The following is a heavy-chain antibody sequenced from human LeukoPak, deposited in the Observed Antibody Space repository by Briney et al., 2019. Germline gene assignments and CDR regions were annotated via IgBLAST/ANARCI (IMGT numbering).Heavy chain of an antibody. D-gene: IGHD5-12*01. CDR1: GFTFSNAW. Sequence: GGSLRLSCAASGFTFSNAWMSWVRQAPGKGLEWVGRIKSKTDGGTTDYAAHVNDRLTISRDDSKNTLYLQMNSLKTEDTAVYYCTTSLSGYDFLFDYWGQGTLVTVSS. J-gene: IGHJ4*02. CDR2: IKSKTDGGTT. CDR3: TTSLSGYDFLFDY. V-gene: IGHV3-15*01.